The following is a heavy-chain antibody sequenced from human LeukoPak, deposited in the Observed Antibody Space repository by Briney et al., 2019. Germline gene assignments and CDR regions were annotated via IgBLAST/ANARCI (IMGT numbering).Heavy chain of an antibody. Sequence: PGGSLRLSCAASGFTFSSYTMNWVRQAPGKGLEWVSSISSTSSYIYYADSLKGRFTISRDNSKNTLYLQMNSLRAEDTAVYYCAREGGSGSYSDYYYGMDVWGQGTTVTVSS. CDR3: AREGGSGSYSDYYYGMDV. CDR2: ISSTSSYI. CDR1: GFTFSSYT. D-gene: IGHD3-10*01. V-gene: IGHV3-21*01. J-gene: IGHJ6*02.